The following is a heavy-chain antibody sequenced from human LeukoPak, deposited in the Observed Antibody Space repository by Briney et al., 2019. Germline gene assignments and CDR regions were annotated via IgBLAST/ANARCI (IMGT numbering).Heavy chain of an antibody. CDR1: GFTFTNYR. D-gene: IGHD3-3*02. V-gene: IGHV3-7*03. CDR3: ASGHLWLQN. Sequence: GGSLRLSCTASGFTFTNYRVTWVRQAPGEGLEWVASINQDGGEKYYVDSVKGRFIISRDNAKNSLYLQMDSLRAEETAVYHCASGHLWLQNWGQGTLVTVSS. CDR2: INQDGGEK. J-gene: IGHJ4*02.